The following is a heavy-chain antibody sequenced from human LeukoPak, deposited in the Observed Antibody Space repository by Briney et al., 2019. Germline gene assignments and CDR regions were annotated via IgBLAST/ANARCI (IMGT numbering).Heavy chain of an antibody. V-gene: IGHV3-7*01. CDR3: ASYRVSHGMDV. D-gene: IGHD1-26*01. CDR2: IKGDGSEK. Sequence: GGSLRLSCAASGFTFSTYWMAWVRQAPGKGLEWVANIKGDGSEKYHGDSVTGRFTISRDNAKNSLYLQMNSLRAEDTAIYYCASYRVSHGMDVWGQGATVTVSS. J-gene: IGHJ6*02. CDR1: GFTFSTYW.